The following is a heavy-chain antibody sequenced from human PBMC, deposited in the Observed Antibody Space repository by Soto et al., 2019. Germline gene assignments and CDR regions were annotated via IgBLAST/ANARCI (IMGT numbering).Heavy chain of an antibody. CDR3: ARGLATVFWFDP. V-gene: IGHV4-34*01. CDR2: INHSGST. Sequence: SETLSLTCAVYGGSFSGYYWSWIRQPPGKGLEWIGEINHSGSTNYNPSLKSRVTISVDTSKNQFSLKLSSVTAADTAVYYCARGLATVFWFDPWGQGILVTVSS. J-gene: IGHJ5*02. CDR1: GGSFSGYY. D-gene: IGHD4-17*01.